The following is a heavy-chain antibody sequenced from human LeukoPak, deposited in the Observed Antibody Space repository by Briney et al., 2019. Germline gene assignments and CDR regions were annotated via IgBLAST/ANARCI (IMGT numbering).Heavy chain of an antibody. CDR3: AKDREKAVGATIFDH. J-gene: IGHJ4*02. D-gene: IGHD1-26*01. CDR2: ISFSGRST. Sequence: AGGSLRLSCAVSGFTFSDYAMSWVRQAPGKGLEWVLGISFSGRSTNYADSVKGRFIISRDSSNNTLHLQMNSLRAEDTAVYYCAKDREKAVGATIFDHWGQGTLVTVSS. CDR1: GFTFSDYA. V-gene: IGHV3-23*01.